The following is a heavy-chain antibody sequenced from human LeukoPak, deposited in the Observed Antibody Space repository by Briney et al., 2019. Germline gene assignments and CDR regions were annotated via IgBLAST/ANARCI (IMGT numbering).Heavy chain of an antibody. J-gene: IGHJ4*02. CDR2: ISYDGSNK. D-gene: IGHD3-22*01. Sequence: GGSLRLSCAASGFTFSSYAMHWVRQAPGKGLVWVAIISYDGSNKCYADSVKGRFTISRDNSKNTLYLQINSLRAEDTAVYYCATDPDSSGYYYPIFDYWGQGTLVTVSS. CDR3: ATDPDSSGYYYPIFDY. CDR1: GFTFSSYA. V-gene: IGHV3-30-3*01.